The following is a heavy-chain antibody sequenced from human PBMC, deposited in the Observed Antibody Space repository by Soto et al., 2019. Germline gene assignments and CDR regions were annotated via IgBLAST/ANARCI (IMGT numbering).Heavy chain of an antibody. CDR2: IKHDGSEK. D-gene: IGHD1-20*01. Sequence: EVQLVESGGDLVQPGGSLRLSCVGSGFTFRDYWMSWVRQAPGKGLEWVANIKHDGSEKYSVDSVMGRFTVSRENAKAPLFLQLTGLRVDDTAVYYCARMNTKRYRRPSHIYCSGMDVWGQGTTVTVSS. J-gene: IGHJ6*02. V-gene: IGHV3-7*03. CDR1: GFTFRDYW. CDR3: ARMNTKRYRRPSHIYCSGMDV.